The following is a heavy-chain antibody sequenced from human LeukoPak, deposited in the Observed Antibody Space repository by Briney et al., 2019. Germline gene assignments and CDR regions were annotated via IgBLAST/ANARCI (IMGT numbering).Heavy chain of an antibody. Sequence: GASVKVPCKASGYTFTTYGISWVRQAPGQGLEWMGWISPYNGNTNYAQKLQGRLTMTTDTSTSTAYMELRSLRSDDTAVYYCAGDLTGAVAGTFDYWGQGTLVTASS. CDR3: AGDLTGAVAGTFDY. D-gene: IGHD6-19*01. J-gene: IGHJ4*02. V-gene: IGHV1-18*01. CDR2: ISPYNGNT. CDR1: GYTFTTYG.